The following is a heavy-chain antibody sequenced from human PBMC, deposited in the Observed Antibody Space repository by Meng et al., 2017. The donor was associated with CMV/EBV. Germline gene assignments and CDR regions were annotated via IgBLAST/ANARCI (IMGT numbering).Heavy chain of an antibody. CDR3: ARRGGTDY. J-gene: IGHJ4*02. CDR1: IPRQYKH. D-gene: IGHD3-10*01. V-gene: IGHV3-66*04. CDR2: YSGGST. Sequence: VQPVCCGGGFGPPWGVPGPSLGGLGIPRQYKHHDLGPPASGKGVVVGLSFYSGGSTYYADSVKGRFTISRDNSKNTLYLQMNSLRAEDTAVYYCARRGGTDYWGQGTLVTVSS.